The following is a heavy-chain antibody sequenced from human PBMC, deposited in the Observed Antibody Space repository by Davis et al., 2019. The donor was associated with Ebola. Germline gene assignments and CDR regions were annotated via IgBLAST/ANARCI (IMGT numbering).Heavy chain of an antibody. Sequence: AASVKVSCKASGYTFTSYAMHWVRQAPGQGLEWMGGIIPIFGTANYAQKFQGRVTITADKSTSTAYMELSSLRSDDTAVYYCARDSTTIFGVVIIPSYYYYGMDVWGQETTVTVSS. J-gene: IGHJ6*02. V-gene: IGHV1-69*06. CDR3: ARDSTTIFGVVIIPSYYYYGMDV. CDR2: IIPIFGTA. CDR1: GYTFTSYA. D-gene: IGHD3-3*01.